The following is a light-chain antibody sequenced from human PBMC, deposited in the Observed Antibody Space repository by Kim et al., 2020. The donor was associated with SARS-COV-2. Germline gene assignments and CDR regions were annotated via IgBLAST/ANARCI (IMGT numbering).Light chain of an antibody. Sequence: PGERATLSCRASQSISSSLAWYQQKPGQAPRLLICDASNRASGIPARFSGSGSGTDFTLTISSLEPEDFAVYYCLQRSDWPLTFGGGTKVDIK. J-gene: IGKJ4*01. CDR1: QSISSS. CDR2: DAS. CDR3: LQRSDWPLT. V-gene: IGKV3-11*01.